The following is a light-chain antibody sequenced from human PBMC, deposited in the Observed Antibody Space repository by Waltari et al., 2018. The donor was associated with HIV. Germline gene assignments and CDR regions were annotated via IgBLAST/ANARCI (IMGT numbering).Light chain of an antibody. CDR1: QNIRKF. CDR2: AAS. V-gene: IGKV1-39*01. Sequence: DVQMTQSPSSLSASVGDRVTLTCRASQNIRKFLNWYQQKPGKAPQLLIYAASSLQTGVPSRFSGSGSGTDFTLTISTLQPEDFATYYCQRTYNTPWTFGQGTKVEIK. J-gene: IGKJ1*01. CDR3: QRTYNTPWT.